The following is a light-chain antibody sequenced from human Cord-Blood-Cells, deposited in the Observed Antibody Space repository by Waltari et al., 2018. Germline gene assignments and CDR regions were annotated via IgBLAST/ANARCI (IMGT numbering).Light chain of an antibody. Sequence: QSAMTQPASVSGSPGQSITISCTGTSSDVGGYNYVSWYQQHPGKAPKLIIYDVSNRPSGVSNRFSGSKSCNTASLTISGLQAEDEADYYCSSYTSSSTDVFGTGTKVTVL. CDR1: SSDVGGYNY. V-gene: IGLV2-14*03. CDR2: DVS. J-gene: IGLJ1*01. CDR3: SSYTSSSTDV.